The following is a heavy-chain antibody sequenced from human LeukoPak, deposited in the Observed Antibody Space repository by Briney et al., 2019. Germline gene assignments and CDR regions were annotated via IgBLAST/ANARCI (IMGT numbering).Heavy chain of an antibody. CDR3: AVGYCSGGSCSDSDYMDV. D-gene: IGHD2-15*01. CDR2: INHSGST. Sequence: SETLSLTCAVYGGSFSGYYWSWIRQPPGKGLEWIGEINHSGSTNYNPSLKSRVTISVDTSKNQFSLKLSSVTAADTAVYYCAVGYCSGGSCSDSDYMDVWGKGTTVTISS. V-gene: IGHV4-34*01. CDR1: GGSFSGYY. J-gene: IGHJ6*03.